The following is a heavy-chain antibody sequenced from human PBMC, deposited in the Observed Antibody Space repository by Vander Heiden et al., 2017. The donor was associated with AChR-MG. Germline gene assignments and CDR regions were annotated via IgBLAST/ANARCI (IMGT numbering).Heavy chain of an antibody. CDR3: VRGVHYTYATFRWHFDY. D-gene: IGHD5-18*01. V-gene: IGHV3-33*01. CDR1: GFPSTNYA. J-gene: IGHJ4*02. CDR2: ISYDGSHK. Sequence: QVQLEESGGRVVQPGRSLSLSCTASGFPSTNYAMPWVRPAPGKGLDWVTIISYDGSHKYYADSVKGRFTISRDDSRNTLYLEMNFLRAEDTAVYYCVRGVHYTYATFRWHFDYWGQGTLVTVSS.